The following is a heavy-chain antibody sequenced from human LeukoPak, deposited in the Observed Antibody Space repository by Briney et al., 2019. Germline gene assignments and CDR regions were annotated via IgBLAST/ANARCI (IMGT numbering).Heavy chain of an antibody. V-gene: IGHV3-48*03. CDR3: ARDRERDGYIGTFDY. CDR1: GLTFSSYE. CDR2: ISSSGSTI. Sequence: QPGGSLRPSCAAAGLTFSSYEMNWVRQAPGKGLEWVSYISSSGSTIYYADSVKGRFTISRNYAKNSLYLQMISLRAEDTAVYYCARDRERDGYIGTFDYWGQGTLVTVSS. J-gene: IGHJ4*02. D-gene: IGHD5-24*01.